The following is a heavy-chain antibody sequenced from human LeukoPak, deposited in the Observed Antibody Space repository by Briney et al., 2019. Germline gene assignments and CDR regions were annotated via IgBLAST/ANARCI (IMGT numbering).Heavy chain of an antibody. Sequence: PGGSLRLSCAASGFTFSSYSMNWVRQAPGKGLEWVSSISSSSSYLYYADSVKGRFTISRDNAKNSLYLQMNSLRAEDTAVYYCAREAYYYDSSGYYGDAFDIWGQGTMVTVSS. CDR3: AREAYYYDSSGYYGDAFDI. D-gene: IGHD3-22*01. V-gene: IGHV3-21*01. CDR1: GFTFSSYS. J-gene: IGHJ3*02. CDR2: ISSSSSYL.